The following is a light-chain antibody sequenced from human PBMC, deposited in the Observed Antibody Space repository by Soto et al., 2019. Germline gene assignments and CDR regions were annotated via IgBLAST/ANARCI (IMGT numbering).Light chain of an antibody. CDR2: ENN. CDR3: GTWDSSLSVWV. CDR1: SSNIGNNY. J-gene: IGLJ3*02. V-gene: IGLV1-51*02. Sequence: QSVLTQPPSVSAAPGQKVTISCSGSSSNIGNNYVSWYQQLPGTAPKLLIYENNKRPSGIPDRFSGSKSGTSATLGITGLQTGDEADYYCGTWDSSLSVWVFGGGTKLIVL.